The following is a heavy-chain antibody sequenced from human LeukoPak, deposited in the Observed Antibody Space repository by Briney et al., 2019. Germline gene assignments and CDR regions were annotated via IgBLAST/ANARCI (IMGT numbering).Heavy chain of an antibody. CDR2: IYYSGST. Sequence: SETLSLTCIVSGDSISSSSYYWGWIRQPPGKGLEWIGSIYYSGSTYYNPSLKSRVTISVDTSKNQFSLKLSSVTAADTAVYYCASSMVRGVIIATFDYWGQGTLVTVSS. D-gene: IGHD3-10*01. CDR3: ASSMVRGVIIATFDY. J-gene: IGHJ4*02. CDR1: GDSISSSSYY. V-gene: IGHV4-39*07.